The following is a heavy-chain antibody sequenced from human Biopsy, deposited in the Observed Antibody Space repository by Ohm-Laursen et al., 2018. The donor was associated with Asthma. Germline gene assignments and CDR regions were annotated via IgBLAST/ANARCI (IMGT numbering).Heavy chain of an antibody. CDR3: VRGSSSWHHGPFHYYYGLDV. CDR2: MYHSGTT. CDR1: GGSITSSSYY. V-gene: IGHV4-39*01. J-gene: IGHJ6*02. D-gene: IGHD6-13*01. Sequence: TLSLTWAVSGGSITSSSYYWGWIRQPPGKGMEWIGSMYHSGTTYYNPSLESRVTVSADTSKNQFSLKLTSVTAADTAVYYCVRGSSSWHHGPFHYYYGLDVWGQGTTATVSS.